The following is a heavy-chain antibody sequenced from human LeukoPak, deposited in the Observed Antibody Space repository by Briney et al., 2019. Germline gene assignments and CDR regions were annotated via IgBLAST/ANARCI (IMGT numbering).Heavy chain of an antibody. Sequence: GGSLRLSCAASGFTVSSNYMNWVRQAPGKGLEWVSVIYSGGNTYYADSVKGRFTISRDNSKDTLYLQMNSLRAEDTAIYYCARDIQLSTWGLGTMVTVSS. V-gene: IGHV3-53*01. CDR3: ARDIQLST. J-gene: IGHJ3*01. CDR1: GFTVSSNY. D-gene: IGHD5-24*01. CDR2: IYSGGNT.